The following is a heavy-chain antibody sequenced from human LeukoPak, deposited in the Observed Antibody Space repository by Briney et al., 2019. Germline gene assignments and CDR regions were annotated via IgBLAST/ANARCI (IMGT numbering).Heavy chain of an antibody. J-gene: IGHJ4*02. Sequence: QSGGSLRLSCAASGFTFSSYGMSWVRQAPGKGLEWVSAISGSGGSTYYADSVKGRFTISRDNSKNTLYLQMNSLRAEDTAVYYCAKDRRVLLWFGELTPFDYWGQGTLVTVSS. V-gene: IGHV3-23*01. D-gene: IGHD3-10*01. CDR1: GFTFSSYG. CDR2: ISGSGGST. CDR3: AKDRRVLLWFGELTPFDY.